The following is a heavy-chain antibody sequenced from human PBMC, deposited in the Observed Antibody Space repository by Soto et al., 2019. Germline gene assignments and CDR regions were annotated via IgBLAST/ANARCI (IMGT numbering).Heavy chain of an antibody. V-gene: IGHV3-13*01. CDR2: IGVGGDT. Sequence: GGSLRLSCAGSGFIFSTYYMSWVRQTAGKRLEWVSTIGVGGDTYYVDSVKGRFTISRDNAQNSLYLQMNSLRVEDTAVYYCLSGNSPSSTWGQGTLVTVSS. J-gene: IGHJ5*02. D-gene: IGHD5-12*01. CDR1: GFIFSTYY. CDR3: LSGNSPSST.